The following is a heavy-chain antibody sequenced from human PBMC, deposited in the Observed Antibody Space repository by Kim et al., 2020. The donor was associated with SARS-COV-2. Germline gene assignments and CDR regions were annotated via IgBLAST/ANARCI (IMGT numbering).Heavy chain of an antibody. CDR2: NGNT. V-gene: IGHV1-18*01. Sequence: NGNTNEAQKLQGRVTMTTDTSTSTAYMELRSLRSDDTAVYYCARVQNFDYWGQGTLVTVSS. J-gene: IGHJ4*02. CDR3: ARVQNFDY.